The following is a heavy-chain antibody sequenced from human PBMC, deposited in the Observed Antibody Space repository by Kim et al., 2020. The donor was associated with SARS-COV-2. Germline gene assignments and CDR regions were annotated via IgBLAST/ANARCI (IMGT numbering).Heavy chain of an antibody. CDR3: ARDPVVVVAAANYYYYGMDV. Sequence: RVTISVDTSKNQFSLKLSSVTAADTAVYYCARDPVVVVAAANYYYYGMDVWGQGTTVTVSS. V-gene: IGHV4-59*01. D-gene: IGHD2-15*01. J-gene: IGHJ6*02.